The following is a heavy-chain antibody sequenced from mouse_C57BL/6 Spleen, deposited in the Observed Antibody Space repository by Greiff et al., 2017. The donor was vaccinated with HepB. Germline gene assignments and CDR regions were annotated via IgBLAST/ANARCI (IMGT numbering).Heavy chain of an antibody. D-gene: IGHD2-3*01. J-gene: IGHJ3*01. V-gene: IGHV1-50*01. CDR3: ARRDGYFPFAY. Sequence: QVQLQQPGAELVKPGASVKLSCKASGYTFTSYWMQWVKQRPGQGLEWIGEIDPSDSYTNYNQKFKGKATLTVDTSSSTAYMQLSSLTSEDSAVYYCARRDGYFPFAYWGKGTLVTVAA. CDR2: IDPSDSYT. CDR1: GYTFTSYW.